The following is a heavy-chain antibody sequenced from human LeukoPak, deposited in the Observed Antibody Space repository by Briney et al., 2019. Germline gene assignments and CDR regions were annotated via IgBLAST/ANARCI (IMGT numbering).Heavy chain of an antibody. J-gene: IGHJ4*02. CDR1: GFTFSNYA. D-gene: IGHD6-6*01. V-gene: IGHV3-23*01. CDR2: ISGSGITT. Sequence: GGSLRLSCAASGFTFSNYAMNWVRQAPGKGLGWVSTISGSGITTYYAASVKGRFTISRDNSKNTLYLQMNSLRADDTAVYYCAKAEALVRPGFDYWGQGTLVTVSS. CDR3: AKAEALVRPGFDY.